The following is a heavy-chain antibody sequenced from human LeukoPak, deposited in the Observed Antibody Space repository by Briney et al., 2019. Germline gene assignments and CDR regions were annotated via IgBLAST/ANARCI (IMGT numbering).Heavy chain of an antibody. D-gene: IGHD6-19*01. V-gene: IGHV3-21*01. CDR3: AVHSSGWTPFAFDY. CDR2: ISSSSSYI. CDR1: GFTFSSYN. J-gene: IGHJ4*02. Sequence: TGGSLRLSCAASGFTFSSYNMNWVRQAPGKGLEWVSFISSSSSYIYYADSVKGRFTISRDNAQNSLYLQMNSLRAEDTAVYYCAVHSSGWTPFAFDYWGQGTLVTVSS.